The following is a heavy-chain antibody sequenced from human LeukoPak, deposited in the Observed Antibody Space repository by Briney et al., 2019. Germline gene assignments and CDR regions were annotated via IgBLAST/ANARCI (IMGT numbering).Heavy chain of an antibody. V-gene: IGHV3-20*04. J-gene: IGHJ1*01. D-gene: IGHD3-3*01. CDR1: GFTFDDYS. CDR2: INWNGGST. Sequence: GGSLRLSCAASGFTFDDYSMSWVRQAPGKGLEWVSGINWNGGSTGYADSVKGRFTISRDNSKNTLYLQMNSLRAEDTAVYYCAKDLAFWSGYYIRYFQHWGQGTLVTVSS. CDR3: AKDLAFWSGYYIRYFQH.